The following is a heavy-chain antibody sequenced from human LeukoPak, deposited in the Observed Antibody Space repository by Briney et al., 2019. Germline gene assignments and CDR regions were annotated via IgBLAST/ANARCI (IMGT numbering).Heavy chain of an antibody. J-gene: IGHJ4*02. D-gene: IGHD1-26*01. CDR2: ISSSSSYI. Sequence: PGGSLRLSCAASGFTFSSYSMNWVRQAPGKGLEWVSSISSSSSYIYYADSVKGRFTISRDNAKNSLYLQMNSLRAEDTAVYYCAGRTLATYYFDYWGQGTLVTVSS. CDR1: GFTFSSYS. CDR3: AGRTLATYYFDY. V-gene: IGHV3-21*01.